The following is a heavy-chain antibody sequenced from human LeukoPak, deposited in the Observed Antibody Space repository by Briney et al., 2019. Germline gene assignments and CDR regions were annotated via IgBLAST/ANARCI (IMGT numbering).Heavy chain of an antibody. Sequence: ASVKVSCKASGYTFTGYYMHWVRQAPGQGLEWMGWINPNSGGTNYAQKFQGRVTMTRDTSISTAYMKLSRLRSDDTAVYYCAISCSGGSCYSEGNYYMDVWGKGTTVTVSS. CDR1: GYTFTGYY. D-gene: IGHD2-15*01. V-gene: IGHV1-2*02. CDR2: INPNSGGT. J-gene: IGHJ6*03. CDR3: AISCSGGSCYSEGNYYMDV.